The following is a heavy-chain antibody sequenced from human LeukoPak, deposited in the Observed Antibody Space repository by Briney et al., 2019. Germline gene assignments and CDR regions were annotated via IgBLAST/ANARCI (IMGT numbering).Heavy chain of an antibody. D-gene: IGHD3-3*01. CDR3: AKDRDDFWSGYLFDY. V-gene: IGHV3-23*01. CDR2: VSDSGGST. J-gene: IGHJ4*02. Sequence: GGSLRLSCAASGFSFTSYAMSWVRQAPGKGLEWVSAVSDSGGSTYHADSVKGRFTISRDNSKNTLYLQMNSLRAEDTAVYYCAKDRDDFWSGYLFDYWGQGTLVTVSS. CDR1: GFSFTSYA.